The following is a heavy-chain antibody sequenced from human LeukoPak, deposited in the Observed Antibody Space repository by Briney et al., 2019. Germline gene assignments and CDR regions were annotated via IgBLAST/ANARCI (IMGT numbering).Heavy chain of an antibody. CDR3: ARDLAWDAFDI. J-gene: IGHJ3*02. CDR1: GFTFSHYS. CDR2: IHSSSGSI. V-gene: IGHV3-21*01. Sequence: KPGGSLRLSCAASGFTFSHYSMNWVRQAPGKGLEWVSSIHSSSGSIYYADSLKGRFTISRDNAKNSLYLQMNSLRAEDTAVYYCARDLAWDAFDIWGQGTMVTVSS.